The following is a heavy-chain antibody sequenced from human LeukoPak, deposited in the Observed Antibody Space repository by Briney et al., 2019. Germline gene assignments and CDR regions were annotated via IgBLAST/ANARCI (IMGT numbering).Heavy chain of an antibody. V-gene: IGHV4-59*01. Sequence: SQTLSLTCTVSGGSISSYYWSWIRQPPGKGLAWIGYIYYSGSTNYNPSLKSRVTISVDTSKNQFSLKLSSVTAADTAVYYCAREIYDYVWGSYRSPRFDPWGQGTLVTVSS. CDR2: IYYSGST. CDR3: AREIYDYVWGSYRSPRFDP. D-gene: IGHD3-16*02. CDR1: GGSISSYY. J-gene: IGHJ5*02.